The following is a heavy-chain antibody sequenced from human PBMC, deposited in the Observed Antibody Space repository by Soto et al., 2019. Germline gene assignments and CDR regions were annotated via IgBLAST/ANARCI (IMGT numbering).Heavy chain of an antibody. V-gene: IGHV3-9*01. Sequence: EVQLVESGGGLVQPGRSLRISCAASGFTFDDYAMYWVRQAPGKGLEWVAGISWNSNSIGYADSVKGRFTMSRDNAKNSLYLQMNSLRAEDTALYYCAKDRSSSTWYYYYGMDVWGQGTTVTVSS. D-gene: IGHD6-13*01. J-gene: IGHJ6*02. CDR2: ISWNSNSI. CDR1: GFTFDDYA. CDR3: AKDRSSSTWYYYYGMDV.